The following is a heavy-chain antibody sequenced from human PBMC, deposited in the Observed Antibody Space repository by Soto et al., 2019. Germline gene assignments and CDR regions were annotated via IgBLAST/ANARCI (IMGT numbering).Heavy chain of an antibody. V-gene: IGHV3-64D*06. Sequence: GGSLRLSCSGSGFTFSEYSMHWVRQAPGKGLQYVSTISSAGDITYYADSVKGRFTISRDTSKNTLYLQMNSLRPEDAAVYYCVTVSTFYDILTSYYSTNFFDPQGQGTLVTVSS. D-gene: IGHD3-9*01. CDR3: VTVSTFYDILTSYYSTNFFDP. CDR2: ISSAGDIT. J-gene: IGHJ5*02. CDR1: GFTFSEYS.